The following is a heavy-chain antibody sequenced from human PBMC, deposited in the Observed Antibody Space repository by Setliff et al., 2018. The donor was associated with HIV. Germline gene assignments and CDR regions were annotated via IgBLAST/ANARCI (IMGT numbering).Heavy chain of an antibody. Sequence: GESPKISCKGSGYSFTSYYISWVRQMPGKGLEWMGKIDPSDSYTDYSPSFQGHVTISADKSISTAYLQWSSLKASDTAMYYCARQGYYYYYGMDVWGQGTTVTVSS. V-gene: IGHV5-10-1*01. CDR1: GYSFTSYY. CDR2: IDPSDSYT. CDR3: ARQGYYYYYGMDV. J-gene: IGHJ6*02.